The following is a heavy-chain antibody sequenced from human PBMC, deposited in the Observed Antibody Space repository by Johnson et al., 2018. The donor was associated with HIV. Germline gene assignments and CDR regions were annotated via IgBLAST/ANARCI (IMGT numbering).Heavy chain of an antibody. CDR3: HREYYSGDGFDI. J-gene: IGHJ3*02. Sequence: VQLVESGGGLVQPGRSLRLSCVASGVSVSDNYMSWVRQPPGKGLEWVSVIYDGGSTYYAASVKGRFIISRDDSKNSLYLQMNSLKTEDAAVYYCHREYYSGDGFDIWGQGTMVTVSS. V-gene: IGHV3-66*01. CDR1: GVSVSDNY. D-gene: IGHD4-11*01. CDR2: IYDGGST.